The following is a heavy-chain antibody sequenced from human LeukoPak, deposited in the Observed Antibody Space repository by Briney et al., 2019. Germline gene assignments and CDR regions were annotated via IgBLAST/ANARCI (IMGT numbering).Heavy chain of an antibody. CDR1: GFTFSSYW. CDR3: ARDGDYDSSGYFDY. Sequence: GGSLRLSCAASGFTFSSYWMSWVRQAPGKGLEWVAYIKQDGSEKYYADSVKGRFTISRDNAKNSLYLQMNSLRAEDTAVYYCARDGDYDSSGYFDYWGQGTLVTVSS. J-gene: IGHJ4*02. D-gene: IGHD3-22*01. V-gene: IGHV3-7*01. CDR2: IKQDGSEK.